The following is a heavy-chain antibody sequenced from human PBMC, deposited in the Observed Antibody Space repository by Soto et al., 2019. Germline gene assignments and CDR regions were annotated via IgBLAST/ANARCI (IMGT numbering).Heavy chain of an antibody. V-gene: IGHV3-48*03. CDR2: ISSGGDIV. CDR1: RFTFSTYE. CDR3: VRYCSSTLCNGVATRTFDY. Sequence: EVQLVESGGALVQPGGSLRLSCAASRFTFSTYEMHWLRQAPGKGLEWVSYISSGGDIVHYADSVKGRFTISRDNTRNSLYLQMNSLRDEDTALYYCVRYCSSTLCNGVATRTFDYWGQGTLVTVSS. J-gene: IGHJ4*02. D-gene: IGHD2-2*01.